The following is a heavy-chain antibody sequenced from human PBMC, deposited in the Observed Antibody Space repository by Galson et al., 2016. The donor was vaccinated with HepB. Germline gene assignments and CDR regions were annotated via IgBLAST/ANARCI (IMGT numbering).Heavy chain of an antibody. CDR3: ARGADDNHSSGYAFEF. Sequence: SLRLSCAASRFTFSNFWMSWVRQAPGSGLEWVANIRQDGGATYYAASVKGRFTSSRDNGKNSLYLQMTSLRAVDTAVYYCARGADDNHSSGYAFEFGGQGTLVTVSS. D-gene: IGHD3-22*01. J-gene: IGHJ4*02. CDR2: IRQDGGAT. CDR1: RFTFSNFW. V-gene: IGHV3-7*03.